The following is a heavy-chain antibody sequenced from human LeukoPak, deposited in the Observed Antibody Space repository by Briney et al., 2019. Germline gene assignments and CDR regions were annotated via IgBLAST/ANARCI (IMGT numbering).Heavy chain of an antibody. V-gene: IGHV1-18*01. Sequence: ASVKVSCKASGYTFTSYGISWVRQAPGQGLEWMGWISAYNGNTNYAQKLQGRVTMTTDTSTSTAYMELRSLRSDDTAVYYCARRSSKGVPAARYYYYYMDVWGTGTTVTVSS. CDR3: ARRSSKGVPAARYYYYYMDV. J-gene: IGHJ6*03. CDR2: ISAYNGNT. CDR1: GYTFTSYG. D-gene: IGHD2-2*01.